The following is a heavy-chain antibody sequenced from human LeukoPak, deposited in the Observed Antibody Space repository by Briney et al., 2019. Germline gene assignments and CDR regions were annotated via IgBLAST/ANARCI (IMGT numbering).Heavy chain of an antibody. D-gene: IGHD6-13*01. CDR2: ISPNSGGT. J-gene: IGHJ4*02. V-gene: IGHV1-2*02. Sequence: ASVKVSCKASGYTFSSYGISWVRQAPGQGLEWMGWISPNSGGTNYAQTFQGRVTMTRDTSITTAYMELSRLTSDDTAVYYCARGSRIGAAGSFDYWGQGTLVTVSS. CDR3: ARGSRIGAAGSFDY. CDR1: GYTFSSYG.